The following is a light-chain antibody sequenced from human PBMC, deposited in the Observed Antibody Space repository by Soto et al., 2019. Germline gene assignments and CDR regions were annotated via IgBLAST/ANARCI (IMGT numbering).Light chain of an antibody. Sequence: SPTSLSASVGDTVTITCPASQSISSHLNWYQQKPGKAPNLLMYTASNLQSGVPSRFSGSGSGTDFTLTISSLQPEDFATYYCQQSYSFPRTFGQGTNVDIK. CDR3: QQSYSFPRT. CDR2: TAS. CDR1: QSISSH. J-gene: IGKJ1*01. V-gene: IGKV1-39*01.